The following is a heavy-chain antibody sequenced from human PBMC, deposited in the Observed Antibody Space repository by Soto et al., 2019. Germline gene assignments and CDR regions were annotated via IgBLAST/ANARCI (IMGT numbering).Heavy chain of an antibody. Sequence: QVQLVQSGTEVKKPGSSVKVSCKASGGTFSRYAISWVRQAPGQGLEWMGGIIPIFGTANYAQTFQGRVTITXXEXTXXAYMELRSLRSEDTAVYYCAQTLGSAVSGPGRFDLWGRGTLVTVTS. D-gene: IGHD6-19*01. CDR1: GGTFSRYA. CDR3: AQTLGSAVSGPGRFDL. V-gene: IGHV1-69*05. J-gene: IGHJ2*01. CDR2: IIPIFGTA.